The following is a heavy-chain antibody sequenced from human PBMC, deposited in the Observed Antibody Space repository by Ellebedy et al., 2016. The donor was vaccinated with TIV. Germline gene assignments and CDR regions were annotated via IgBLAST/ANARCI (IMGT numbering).Heavy chain of an antibody. CDR1: GFSFSDYS. CDR3: ATTLNYGGNCFFDN. J-gene: IGHJ4*02. CDR2: ISLSVNTM. Sequence: PGGSLRLSCVASGFSFSDYSMSWVRQAPGKGLEWVSRISLSVNTMYYADSVKGRFTISRDNAKNSVDLQMNTLRAEDTAVYYCATTLNYGGNCFFDNWGQGTLVTVSS. V-gene: IGHV3-11*04. D-gene: IGHD4-23*01.